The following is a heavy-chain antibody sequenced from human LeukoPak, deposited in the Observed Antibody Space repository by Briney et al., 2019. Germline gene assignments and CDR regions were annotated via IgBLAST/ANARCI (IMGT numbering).Heavy chain of an antibody. Sequence: PLQTLSLTCTVSGGSISSGAYYWNWIRQHPGNGLEWIGYIYYSGSTYYNPSLKSRVTTSVDTSKNQFSLKLSSVTAADTAVYYCAREVIEDWFDPWGQGTLVTVSS. J-gene: IGHJ5*02. CDR3: AREVIEDWFDP. CDR1: GGSISSGAYY. CDR2: IYYSGST. D-gene: IGHD2/OR15-2a*01. V-gene: IGHV4-31*03.